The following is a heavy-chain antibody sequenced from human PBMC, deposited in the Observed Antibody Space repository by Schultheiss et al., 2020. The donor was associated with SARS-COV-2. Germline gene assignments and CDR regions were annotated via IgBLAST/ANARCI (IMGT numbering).Heavy chain of an antibody. CDR3: GTYYYDSSGYGFDY. CDR2: ISYDGSNK. Sequence: GGSLRLSCAASGFTFSSYWMHWVRQAPGKGLEWVAVISYDGSNKYYADSVKGRFTISRDNSKNTLYLQMNSLRAEDTAVYYCGTYYYDSSGYGFDYWGQGTLVTVSS. J-gene: IGHJ4*02. V-gene: IGHV3-30*03. D-gene: IGHD3-22*01. CDR1: GFTFSSYW.